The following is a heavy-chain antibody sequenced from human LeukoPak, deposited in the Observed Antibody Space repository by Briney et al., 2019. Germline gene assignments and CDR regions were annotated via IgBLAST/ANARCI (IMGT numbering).Heavy chain of an antibody. CDR2: IYYSGST. D-gene: IGHD6-19*01. Sequence: SETLSLTCTVSGGSISSYYWSGIRQPPGKGLEGIGYIYYSGSTNYNPSLKSQVTRSVDTSKNQSSLKLSSVTAADTAVYYGAKTLIAVAGTRWYFDLWGRGTLVTVSS. CDR3: AKTLIAVAGTRWYFDL. J-gene: IGHJ2*01. CDR1: GGSISSYY. V-gene: IGHV4-59*08.